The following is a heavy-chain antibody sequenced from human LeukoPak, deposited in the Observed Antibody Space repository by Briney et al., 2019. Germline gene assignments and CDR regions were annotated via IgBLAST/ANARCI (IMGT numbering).Heavy chain of an antibody. V-gene: IGHV4-39*02. CDR3: ARDLWYGSGSYYTPDY. Sequence: SETLSLTCTVSGGSISSSSYYWGWIRQPPGKGLEWIGSIYYSGSTYYSPSLKSRVTISVDTSKNQFSLKLSSVTAADTAVYYCARDLWYGSGSYYTPDYWGQGTLVTVSS. D-gene: IGHD3-10*01. CDR2: IYYSGST. CDR1: GGSISSSSYY. J-gene: IGHJ4*02.